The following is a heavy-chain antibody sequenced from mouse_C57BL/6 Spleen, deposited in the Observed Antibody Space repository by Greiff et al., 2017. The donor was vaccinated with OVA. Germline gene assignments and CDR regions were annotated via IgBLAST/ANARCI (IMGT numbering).Heavy chain of an antibody. CDR3: AKQGYGSSFAY. V-gene: IGHV2-9*01. CDR1: GFSLTSYG. CDR2: LRDGGST. Sequence: VMLVESGPGLVAPSQRLSIPCTVSGFSLTSYGVDWVSQPPGKGLEWLGVLRDGGSTHYNSALMSGMSISKDNSKSQVILKKNRLQTDDTAMYYCAKQGYGSSFAYWGQGTLVTVSA. D-gene: IGHD1-1*01. J-gene: IGHJ3*01.